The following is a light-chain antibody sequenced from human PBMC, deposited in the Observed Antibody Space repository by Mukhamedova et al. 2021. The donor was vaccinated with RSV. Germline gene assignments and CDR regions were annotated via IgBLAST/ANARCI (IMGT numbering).Light chain of an antibody. CDR2: LNSDGSH. J-gene: IGLJ2*01. CDR3: QTWGTGFVV. CDR1: SGHSSYA. Sequence: VKLTCTLSSGHSSYAIAWHQQQPEKGPRYLMKLNSDGSHSKGDGIPDRFSGSSSGAERYLTISSLQSEDEADYYCQTWGTGFVVF. V-gene: IGLV4-69*01.